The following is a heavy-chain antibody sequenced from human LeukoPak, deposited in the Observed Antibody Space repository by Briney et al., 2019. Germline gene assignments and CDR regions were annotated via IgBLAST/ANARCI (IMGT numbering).Heavy chain of an antibody. CDR3: AKSKGLYHYYAMDV. V-gene: IGHV3-23*01. D-gene: IGHD3/OR15-3a*01. J-gene: IGHJ6*02. CDR2: ISGSGGTT. CDR1: GFTFSSYA. Sequence: QSGGSLRLSCAASGFTFSSYAMSWVRQAPGKGLEWVSAISGSGGTTYYADSVKGQFTISRDTFNRTLYLQMNSLRVDDTAVYYCAKSKGLYHYYAMDVWGQGTTVIVSS.